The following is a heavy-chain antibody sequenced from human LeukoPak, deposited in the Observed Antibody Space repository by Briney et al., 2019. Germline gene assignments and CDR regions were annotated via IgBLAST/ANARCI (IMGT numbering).Heavy chain of an antibody. D-gene: IGHD3-3*01. J-gene: IGHJ4*02. Sequence: GGSLRLSCAASGFTFSSYAMHWVRQAPGKGLEWVAVISYDGSNKYYADSVKGRFTISRDNSKNTLYLQMNSLRAEDTAVYYCARDSHDFWSGYYKYWGQGTLVTVSS. V-gene: IGHV3-30-3*01. CDR3: ARDSHDFWSGYYKY. CDR1: GFTFSSYA. CDR2: ISYDGSNK.